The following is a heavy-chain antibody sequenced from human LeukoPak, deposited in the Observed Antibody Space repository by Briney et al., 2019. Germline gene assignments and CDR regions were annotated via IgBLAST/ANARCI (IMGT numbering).Heavy chain of an antibody. V-gene: IGHV3-23*01. D-gene: IGHD2-2*01. CDR1: GFTFSSYA. Sequence: GGSLRLSCAATGFTFSSYAMSWVRQAPGKGLEGGLAISVSGGSTSYADSVKGRFTSSRDKSKNTLYLRMNSLRAEDTAVYYCAKDVGYCSSTSCNNWFDPWGQGTLVTVSS. J-gene: IGHJ5*02. CDR2: ISVSGGST. CDR3: AKDVGYCSSTSCNNWFDP.